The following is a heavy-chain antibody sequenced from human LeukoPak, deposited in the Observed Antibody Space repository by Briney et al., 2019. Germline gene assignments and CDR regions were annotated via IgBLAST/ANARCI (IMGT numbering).Heavy chain of an antibody. CDR1: GYTFTSYG. CDR3: ASKIVGATTTSYYYYYYMDV. V-gene: IGHV1-18*01. CDR2: ISAYNGNT. J-gene: IGHJ6*03. D-gene: IGHD1-26*01. Sequence: ASVKVSCKASGYTFTSYGISWVRQAPGQGLEWMGWISAYNGNTNYAQKLQGRVTMTTDTSTSTAYMELRSLRSEDTAVYYCASKIVGATTTSYYYYYYMDVWGKGTTVTVSS.